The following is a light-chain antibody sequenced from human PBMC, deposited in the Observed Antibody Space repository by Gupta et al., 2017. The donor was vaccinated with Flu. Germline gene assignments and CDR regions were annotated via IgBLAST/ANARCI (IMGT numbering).Light chain of an antibody. J-gene: IGKJ2*03. Sequence: DIQMTQSPSSLSASVGDRVTITCRASQTISNYLSWYQQKPGKAPKLLIYAASSLQSGVPSKFSGSGSGTDFTLTISRLQPEDFATYYCQQSDSTPSSFGQGTKLEIK. CDR3: QQSDSTPSS. V-gene: IGKV1-39*01. CDR2: AAS. CDR1: QTISNY.